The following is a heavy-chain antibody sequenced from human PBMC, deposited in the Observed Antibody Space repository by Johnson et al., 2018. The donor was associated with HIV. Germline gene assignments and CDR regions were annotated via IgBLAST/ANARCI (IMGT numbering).Heavy chain of an antibody. J-gene: IGHJ3*02. CDR2: INWSGGST. D-gene: IGHD3-3*01. V-gene: IGHV3-20*04. CDR3: ARDSRWKVFGVVTPGAFDI. CDR1: GFTFDDYG. Sequence: VQLVESGGGVVRPGGSLRLSCAASGFTFDDYGMSWVRQPPGKGLEWVSGINWSGGSTAYADSMKGRFTISRDNDKKSLYLHVNSLRAEDTAFYYCARDSRWKVFGVVTPGAFDIWGQGTMVTVSS.